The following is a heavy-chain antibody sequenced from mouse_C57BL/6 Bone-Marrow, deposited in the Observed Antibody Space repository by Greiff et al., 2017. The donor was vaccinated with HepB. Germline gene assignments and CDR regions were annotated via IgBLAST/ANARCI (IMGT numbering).Heavy chain of an antibody. J-gene: IGHJ1*03. Sequence: QVQLKQPGAELVKPGASVKMSCKASGYTFTSYWITWVKQRPGQGLEWIGDIYPGSGSTNYNEKFKSKATLTVDTSSSTAYMQLSSLTSEDSAVYYCARPPIYDGYPLYFDVWGTGTTVTVSS. CDR1: GYTFTSYW. D-gene: IGHD2-3*01. CDR2: IYPGSGST. CDR3: ARPPIYDGYPLYFDV. V-gene: IGHV1-55*01.